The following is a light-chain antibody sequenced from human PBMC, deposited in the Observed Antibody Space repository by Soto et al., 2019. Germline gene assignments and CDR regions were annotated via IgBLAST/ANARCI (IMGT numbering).Light chain of an antibody. J-gene: IGKJ5*01. CDR1: QSVSNNY. CDR3: QQRSDSIT. CDR2: DAS. V-gene: IGKV3-11*01. Sequence: IVLTQNTGALSLCPWERATLSCRASQSVSNNYLAWFQQRPGQTPRLLIYDASTRAPGIPARFSGRGSGADFTLTISSLEPEDFAVYYCQQRSDSITFGQGTRLEIK.